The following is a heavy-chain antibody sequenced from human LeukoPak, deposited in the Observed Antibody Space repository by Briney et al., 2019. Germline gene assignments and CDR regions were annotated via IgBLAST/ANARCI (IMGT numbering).Heavy chain of an antibody. V-gene: IGHV3-30*02. Sequence: PGGSLRLSCATSGFTLSIYGMHWVRQAPGKGLEWVAFIRYDGTSQYYADSVKGRFTISRDNSKNTLYLQMNSLRAEDTAVYYCVRGAPFDYWGQGTLVTVSS. CDR2: IRYDGTSQ. CDR1: GFTLSIYG. CDR3: VRGAPFDY. J-gene: IGHJ4*02.